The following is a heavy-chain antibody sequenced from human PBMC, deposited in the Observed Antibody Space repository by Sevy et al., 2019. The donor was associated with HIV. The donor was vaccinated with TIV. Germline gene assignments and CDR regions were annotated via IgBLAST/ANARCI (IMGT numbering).Heavy chain of an antibody. CDR3: AKGGAARPSIVVDY. CDR1: GFTFDDYV. V-gene: IGHV3-9*01. Sequence: GGSLRLSCAASGFTFDDYVMHWVRQAPGKGLEWVSGISWNSGSIGYADSVKGRFTISRDNAKNSLYLQMNSLRAEDTALYYCAKGGAARPSIVVDYWGQGTLVTVSS. CDR2: ISWNSGSI. J-gene: IGHJ4*02. D-gene: IGHD6-6*01.